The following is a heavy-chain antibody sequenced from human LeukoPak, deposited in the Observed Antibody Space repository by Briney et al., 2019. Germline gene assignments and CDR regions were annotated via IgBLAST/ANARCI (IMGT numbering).Heavy chain of an antibody. V-gene: IGHV1-2*02. CDR3: ARDRDQLLYPDY. Sequence: AAVNVSCMASRYTFTGYYMHWVRQAPGQGVEWMGWINPNSGGTNYAQKFQGRVTMTRHTSISTAYMELSRLRSDDTAVYYCARDRDQLLYPDYWGQGTLVIVSS. CDR2: INPNSGGT. D-gene: IGHD2-2*02. J-gene: IGHJ4*02. CDR1: RYTFTGYY.